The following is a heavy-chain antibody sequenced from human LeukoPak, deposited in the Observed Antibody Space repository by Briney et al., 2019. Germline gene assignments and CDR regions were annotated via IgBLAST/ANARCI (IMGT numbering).Heavy chain of an antibody. J-gene: IGHJ6*04. CDR1: GFPFSNSC. Sequence: GGSLRLSCVVSGFPFSNSCMYWVRQAPGKGLEGVANIKKDGSGISYVDSVKGRFIISRDNAMNSLYLQMNSLRVEDTAVYFCAGGNSIDVWGKGTAVTVSS. CDR2: IKKDGSGI. V-gene: IGHV3-7*03. CDR3: AGGNSIDV. D-gene: IGHD3-16*01.